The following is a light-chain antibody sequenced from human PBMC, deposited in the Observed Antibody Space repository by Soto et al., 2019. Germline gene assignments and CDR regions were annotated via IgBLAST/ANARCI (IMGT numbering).Light chain of an antibody. CDR1: HSVNSH. CDR2: GAS. CDR3: QQYKNWPL. J-gene: IGKJ5*01. V-gene: IGKV3-15*01. Sequence: VFTQSPDTLSLSPGERVTLSCRTSHSVNSHVAWYQQKPGQAPRLLLYGASTRATGIPVRFSGSGFGTEFTLTISSLQSEDFAVYYCQQYKNWPLFGQGTRLEIK.